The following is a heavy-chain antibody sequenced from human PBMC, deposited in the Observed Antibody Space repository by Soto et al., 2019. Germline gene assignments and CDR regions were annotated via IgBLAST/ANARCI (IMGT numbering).Heavy chain of an antibody. V-gene: IGHV4-59*01. CDR2: IYYSGST. CDR3: ARGKDLSGGRYYYAMDV. CDR1: GGSINSYY. J-gene: IGHJ6*02. D-gene: IGHD2-15*01. Sequence: SETLSLTCTVSGGSINSYYWSWIRQPPGKGLEWIGYIYYSGSTNYNPSLKSRATILVDTSKNQFSLKLTSVTAADTAVYYCARGKDLSGGRYYYAMDVWGQGTTVTVSS.